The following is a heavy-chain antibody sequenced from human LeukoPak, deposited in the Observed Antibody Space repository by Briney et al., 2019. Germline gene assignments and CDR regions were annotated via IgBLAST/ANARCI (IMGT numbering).Heavy chain of an antibody. CDR2: INPNSGGT. Sequence: GASVKVSCKASGYTFTGYYMHWVRQAPGQGLEWMGWINPNSGGTNYAQKFQGRVTMTRDTSISTAYMELSRLRSDDTAVYYCARDTVIAARRGYDYWGQGTLVTVSS. CDR1: GYTFTGYY. D-gene: IGHD6-6*01. CDR3: ARDTVIAARRGYDY. V-gene: IGHV1-2*02. J-gene: IGHJ4*02.